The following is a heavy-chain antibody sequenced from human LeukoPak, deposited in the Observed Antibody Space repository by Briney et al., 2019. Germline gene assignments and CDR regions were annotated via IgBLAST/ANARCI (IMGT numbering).Heavy chain of an antibody. CDR3: ASCIAVAGTFDY. CDR2: ISSSSSYI. Sequence: GGSLRLSCAASGFTFSSYSMNWVRQAPGKGLEWVSSISSSSSYIYYADSAKGRFTISRDNAKNSLYLQMNSLRAEDTAVYYCASCIAVAGTFDYWGQGTLVTVSS. J-gene: IGHJ4*02. CDR1: GFTFSSYS. V-gene: IGHV3-21*01. D-gene: IGHD6-19*01.